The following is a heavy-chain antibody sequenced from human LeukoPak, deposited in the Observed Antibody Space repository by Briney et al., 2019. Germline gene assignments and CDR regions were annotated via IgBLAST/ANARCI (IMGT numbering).Heavy chain of an antibody. CDR1: GGSISDHY. V-gene: IGHV4-4*07. CDR3: ARDVRYASGWSTPES. CDR2: IYSSGSA. J-gene: IGHJ5*02. D-gene: IGHD6-19*01. Sequence: SETLSLTCTVSGGSISDHYWSWIRQPSGKGLEWIGRIYSSGSANYSPSLKSRVSMSVDTSNNYFSLNLTSVTAVDTALYFCARDVRYASGWSTPESWGQGILVTVSS.